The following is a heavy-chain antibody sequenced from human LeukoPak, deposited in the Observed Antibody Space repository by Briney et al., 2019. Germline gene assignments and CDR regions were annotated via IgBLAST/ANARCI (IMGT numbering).Heavy chain of an antibody. CDR3: ARGASWYIY. V-gene: IGHV3-7*04. Sequence: GGSLRLSCAASGFTFSSYWMSWARQAPGKGPEWVANITQDGSGRFYVDSVKGRFTISRDNAKNSLYLQMNSLRAEDTAVYYCARGASWYIYWGQGTLVTVSS. CDR1: GFTFSSYW. J-gene: IGHJ4*02. CDR2: ITQDGSGR. D-gene: IGHD6-13*01.